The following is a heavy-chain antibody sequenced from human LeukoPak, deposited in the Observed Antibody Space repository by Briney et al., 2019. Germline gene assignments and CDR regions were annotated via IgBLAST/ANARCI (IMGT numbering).Heavy chain of an antibody. D-gene: IGHD3-22*01. V-gene: IGHV5-51*01. Sequence: GESLKFSCQGSGYSFTSYWIGWVRPMPGKGLEWMGIIYPGDSDTRYSPSFQGQVTISADKSISTAYLQWSSLKASDTAMYYCARLGGYYYDSSGYVDYWGQGTLVTVSS. CDR2: IYPGDSDT. CDR3: ARLGGYYYDSSGYVDY. CDR1: GYSFTSYW. J-gene: IGHJ4*02.